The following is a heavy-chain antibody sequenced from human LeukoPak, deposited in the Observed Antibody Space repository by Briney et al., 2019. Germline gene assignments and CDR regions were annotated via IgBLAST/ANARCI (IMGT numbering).Heavy chain of an antibody. CDR2: ISSSGSTM. J-gene: IGHJ6*02. V-gene: IGHV3-48*03. D-gene: IGHD2-21*01. Sequence: GGSLRLSCAASGFTFSSYGMNWVRQAPGKGLERVSYISSSGSTMYYADSVKGRFTISRDNAKNSLYLQMNSLRAEDTAVYYCARTHSTYGMDVWGQGTTVTVSS. CDR1: GFTFSSYG. CDR3: ARTHSTYGMDV.